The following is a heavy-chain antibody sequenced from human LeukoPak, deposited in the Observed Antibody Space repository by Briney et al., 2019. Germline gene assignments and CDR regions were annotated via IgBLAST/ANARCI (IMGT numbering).Heavy chain of an antibody. V-gene: IGHV3-30*04. CDR2: ISYDGSNK. CDR3: ARVTYRAVAGTFGY. D-gene: IGHD6-19*01. CDR1: GFTFSSYA. Sequence: GGSLRLSCAASGFTFSSYAMHWVRQAPGKGLEWVAVISYDGSNKYYADSVKGRFTISRDNAKNTLYLQMNSLRAEDTAVYYCARVTYRAVAGTFGYWGQGTLVTVSS. J-gene: IGHJ4*02.